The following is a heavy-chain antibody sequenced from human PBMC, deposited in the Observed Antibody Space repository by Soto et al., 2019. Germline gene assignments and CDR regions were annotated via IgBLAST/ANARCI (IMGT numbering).Heavy chain of an antibody. D-gene: IGHD5-12*01. Sequence: NPSETLSLTCAVYGGSFSGYYWSWIRQPRGKGLEWIGEINHSGSTNYNPSLKSRVTISVDTSKNQFSLKLSSVTAADTAVYYCASTRSGYDFYYYGMDVWGQGTTVTVSS. V-gene: IGHV4-34*01. CDR3: ASTRSGYDFYYYGMDV. CDR1: GGSFSGYY. J-gene: IGHJ6*02. CDR2: INHSGST.